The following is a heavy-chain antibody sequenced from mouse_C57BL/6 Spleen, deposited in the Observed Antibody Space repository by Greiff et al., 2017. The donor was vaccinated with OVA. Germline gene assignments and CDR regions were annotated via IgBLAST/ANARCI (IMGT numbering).Heavy chain of an antibody. CDR1: GYTFTSYW. Sequence: EVQLQQSGTVLARPGASVKMSCKPSGYTFTSYWMHWVKQRPGQGLEWIGAIYPGNSDTSYNQKFKGKAKLTAVTSASTAYMELSSLTNEDSAVYYCTRNDGYYDWYFDVWGTGTTVTVSS. CDR2: IYPGNSDT. J-gene: IGHJ1*03. V-gene: IGHV1-5*01. D-gene: IGHD2-3*01. CDR3: TRNDGYYDWYFDV.